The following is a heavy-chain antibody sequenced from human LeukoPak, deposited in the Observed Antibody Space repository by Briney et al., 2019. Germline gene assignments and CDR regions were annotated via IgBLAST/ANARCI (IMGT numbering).Heavy chain of an antibody. CDR1: GGSISSSSYY. V-gene: IGHV4-39*01. CDR2: IYYSGST. Sequence: SETLSLTCTVSGGSISSSSYYWGWIRQPPGKGLEWIGSIYYSGSTYYNPSLKSRVTISVDTSKNQFSLKLSSVTAADTAVYYCARLGMATIKTRYYFDYWGQGTLVTVSS. CDR3: ARLGMATIKTRYYFDY. J-gene: IGHJ4*02. D-gene: IGHD5-24*01.